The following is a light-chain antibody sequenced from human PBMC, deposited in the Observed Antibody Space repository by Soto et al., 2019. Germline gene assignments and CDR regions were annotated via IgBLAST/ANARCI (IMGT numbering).Light chain of an antibody. CDR1: TSDVGGYNY. J-gene: IGLJ3*02. Sequence: QSALTQPRSVSGSPGQSVTLSCTGTTSDVGGYNYVSWYQQHPGKAPKLMIYDVTKRPSGVPDRCSGSKAGNTASLTSSGLQAEDEADYYCCSYAGSYFWVFGGGTKLTVL. CDR2: DVT. V-gene: IGLV2-11*01. CDR3: CSYAGSYFWV.